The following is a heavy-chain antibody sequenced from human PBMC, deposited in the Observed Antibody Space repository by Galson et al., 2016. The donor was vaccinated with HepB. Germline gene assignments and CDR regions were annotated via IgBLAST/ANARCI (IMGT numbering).Heavy chain of an antibody. Sequence: SLRLSCAASGFTFDDYAMHWVRQAPGKGLEWVSGISWNSGNIDYGDSVKGRFTISRDNAKNSLFLQMNSLRPEDTALYYCAKPILFLGGFFDLWGQGTMVTVSS. D-gene: IGHD3/OR15-3a*01. CDR3: AKPILFLGGFFDL. CDR2: ISWNSGNI. CDR1: GFTFDDYA. V-gene: IGHV3-9*01. J-gene: IGHJ3*01.